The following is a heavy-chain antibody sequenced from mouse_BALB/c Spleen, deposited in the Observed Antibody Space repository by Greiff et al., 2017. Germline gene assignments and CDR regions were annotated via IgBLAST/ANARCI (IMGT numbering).Heavy chain of an antibody. CDR2: ISDGGSYT. Sequence: DVKLVESGGGLVKPGGSLKLSCAASGFTFSDYYMYWVRQTPEKRLEWVATISDGGSYTYYPDSVKGRFTISRDNAKNNLYLQMSSLKSEDTAMYYCARDRDYGSSYWYFDVWGAGTTVTASS. J-gene: IGHJ1*01. CDR3: ARDRDYGSSYWYFDV. D-gene: IGHD1-1*01. V-gene: IGHV5-4*02. CDR1: GFTFSDYY.